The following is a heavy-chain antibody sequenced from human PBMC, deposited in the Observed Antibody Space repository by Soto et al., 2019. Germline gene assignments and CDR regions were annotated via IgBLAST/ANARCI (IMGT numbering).Heavy chain of an antibody. CDR1: GGSTNSRSAY. Sequence: KSSETLSLTCTVSGGSTNSRSAYCGWIRQPPGKGLEWIGSVYYSGSTYDNPSLQSRVTISVHTSRNQFSLKLISVTAADTAVYFFARQPSGPGYGERGLYSDYWGQGTLVTVSS. J-gene: IGHJ4*02. V-gene: IGHV4-39*01. D-gene: IGHD3-16*01. CDR3: ARQPSGPGYGERGLYSDY. CDR2: VYYSGST.